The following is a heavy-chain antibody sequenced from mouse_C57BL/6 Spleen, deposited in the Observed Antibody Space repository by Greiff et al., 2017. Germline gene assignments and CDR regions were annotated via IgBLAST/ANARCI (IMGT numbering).Heavy chain of an antibody. CDR1: GYTFTGYW. D-gene: IGHD1-1*01. CDR2: ILPGSGST. J-gene: IGHJ2*01. V-gene: IGHV1-9*01. CDR3: AGGRGAITTVVVSPYYFDY. Sequence: LQESGAELMKPGASVKLSCKATGYTFTGYWIEWVKQRPGHGLEWIGEILPGSGSTNYNEKFKGKATFTADKSSNPVYMQLSSLTTEDSAIYCCAGGRGAITTVVVSPYYFDYWGQGTTLTVSS.